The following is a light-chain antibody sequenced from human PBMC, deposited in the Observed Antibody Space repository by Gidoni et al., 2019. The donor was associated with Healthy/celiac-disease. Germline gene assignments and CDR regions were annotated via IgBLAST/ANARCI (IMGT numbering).Light chain of an antibody. J-gene: IGLJ2*01. CDR1: HIVARS. V-gene: IGLV3-21*01. CDR3: QVWDTTSDPVA. Sequence: YILTQPPPVSVPPGRTARIPCGGNHIVARSVHWYQQKPGQAPVLVIYFDKDRPSGIPERFAGSNSGDTATLTISRVEAGDEAVYHCQVWDTTSDPVAFGGGTKLTVL. CDR2: FDK.